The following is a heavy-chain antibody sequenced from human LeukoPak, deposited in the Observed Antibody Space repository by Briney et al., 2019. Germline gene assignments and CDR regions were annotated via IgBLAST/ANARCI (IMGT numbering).Heavy chain of an antibody. D-gene: IGHD5-12*01. CDR3: ARDLQWLRYFDY. Sequence: ASVKVSCKASGYTFTGYYMHWVRQAPGQGLEWMGWINPNSGGTNYAQKLQGRVTMTRDTSISTAYMELSRLRSDDTAVYYCARDLQWLRYFDYWGQGTLVTVSS. J-gene: IGHJ4*02. CDR1: GYTFTGYY. V-gene: IGHV1-2*02. CDR2: INPNSGGT.